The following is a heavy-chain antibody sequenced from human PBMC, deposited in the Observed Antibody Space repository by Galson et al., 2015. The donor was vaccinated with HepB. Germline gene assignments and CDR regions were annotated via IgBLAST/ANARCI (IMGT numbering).Heavy chain of an antibody. J-gene: IGHJ4*02. D-gene: IGHD1-26*01. CDR2: VSGYNGNT. Sequence: SVKVSCKASGYTFTSYGISWVRQAPGQGLEWMGLVSGYNGNTNYAQKFQGRVTMTTDTSTSTVFMELRSLRSDDTAVYYCARDLGEVGPIFFDYWGQGSLVTVSS. CDR3: ARDLGEVGPIFFDY. V-gene: IGHV1-18*01. CDR1: GYTFTSYG.